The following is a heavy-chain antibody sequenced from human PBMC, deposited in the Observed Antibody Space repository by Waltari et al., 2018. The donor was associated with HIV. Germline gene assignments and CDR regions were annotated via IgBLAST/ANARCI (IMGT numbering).Heavy chain of an antibody. Sequence: EVQLVEPWGGLVQPGGRLSICCAAAGFKLGDEAVHWVRQAPGEGLEWFSGISWNSGTIGYADSVKCRFTIARDNAKNSLSLQMNSLRAEDTALYYCAKVGMTAVTSYAIDIWGQGTMVTVSS. D-gene: IGHD4-17*01. CDR3: AKVGMTAVTSYAIDI. CDR1: GFKLGDEA. V-gene: IGHV3-9*01. CDR2: ISWNSGTI. J-gene: IGHJ3*02.